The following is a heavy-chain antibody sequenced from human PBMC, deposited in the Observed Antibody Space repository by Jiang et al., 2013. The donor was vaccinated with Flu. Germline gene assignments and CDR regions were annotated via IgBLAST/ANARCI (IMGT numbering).Heavy chain of an antibody. CDR2: IYHSGST. D-gene: IGHD6-13*01. J-gene: IGHJ5*02. Sequence: SGLVKPSQTLSLTCAVSGGSISSGGYSWSWIRQPPGKGLEWIGYIYHSGSTYYNPSLKSRVTISVDRSKNQFSLKLSSVTAADTAVYYCARARVIAAAGTWFDPWGQGTLVTVSS. V-gene: IGHV4-30-2*01. CDR1: GGSISSGGYS. CDR3: ARARVIAAAGTWFDP.